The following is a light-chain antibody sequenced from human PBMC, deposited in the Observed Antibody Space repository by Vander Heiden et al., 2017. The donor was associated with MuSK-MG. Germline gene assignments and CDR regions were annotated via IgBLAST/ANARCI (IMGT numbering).Light chain of an antibody. J-gene: IGKJ1*01. Sequence: EIVLTQSPGTLSLSPGERATLSCRASQSFSSSYLAWYQQKPGQAPRLLIDGDSSRATGIPDRFSGSGSGTDFTLTISRLEPEDFAVYYCQQDGSSRTFGQGTKVEIK. CDR3: QQDGSSRT. V-gene: IGKV3-20*01. CDR2: GDS. CDR1: QSFSSSY.